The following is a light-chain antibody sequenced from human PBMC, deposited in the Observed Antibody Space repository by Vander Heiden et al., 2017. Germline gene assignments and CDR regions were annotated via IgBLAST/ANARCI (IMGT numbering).Light chain of an antibody. Sequence: QSALPQPASVSESPGQSLTISFTGTSSDFHAYNYVYWYQQHPGKAPKVVIYEVSERPAGVSNRFSGSKSGNTASLTISGLQDEDEALYYCSAVTTDTTLVLGGGTKVTVL. V-gene: IGLV2-14*01. CDR1: SSDFHAYNY. CDR2: EVS. CDR3: SAVTTDTTLV. J-gene: IGLJ3*02.